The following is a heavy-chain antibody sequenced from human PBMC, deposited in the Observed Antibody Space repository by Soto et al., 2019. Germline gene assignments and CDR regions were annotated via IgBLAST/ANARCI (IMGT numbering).Heavy chain of an antibody. CDR1: GYTLTELS. V-gene: IGHV1-24*01. CDR3: ARIFHDYGGYRGYYYYYMDV. D-gene: IGHD4-17*01. CDR2: FDPEDGET. J-gene: IGHJ6*03. Sequence: QVQLVQSGAEVKKPGASVKVSCKVSGYTLTELSMHWVRQAPGKGLEWMGGFDPEDGETIYAQKFQGRVTMTEDTSTDTAYMELSSLRSEDTAVYYCARIFHDYGGYRGYYYYYMDVWGKGTTVTVSS.